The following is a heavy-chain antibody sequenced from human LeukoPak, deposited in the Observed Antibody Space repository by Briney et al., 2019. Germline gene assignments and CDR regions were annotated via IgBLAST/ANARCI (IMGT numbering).Heavy chain of an antibody. CDR3: AAYDSSGYIRGNAFDI. CDR1: GFTFTSSA. V-gene: IGHV1-58*01. J-gene: IGHJ3*02. D-gene: IGHD3-22*01. CDR2: IVVGSGDT. Sequence: SVKVSCKASGFTFTSSAVQWVRQARGQRLEWIGWIVVGSGDTNYAQKFQERVTITRDMSTSTVYMELSSLRSEDTAVYYCAAYDSSGYIRGNAFDIWGQGTMVTVSS.